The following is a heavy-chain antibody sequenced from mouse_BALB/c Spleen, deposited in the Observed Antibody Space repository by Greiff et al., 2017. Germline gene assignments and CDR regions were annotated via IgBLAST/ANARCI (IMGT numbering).Heavy chain of an antibody. V-gene: IGHV2-2*02. Sequence: QVQLKESGPGLVQPSQSLSITCTVSGFSLTSYGVHWVRQSPGKGLEWLGVIWSGGSTDYNAAFISRLSISKDNSKSQVFFKMNSLQANDTAIYYCARAPAYLYYAMDYWGQGTSVTVSS. CDR1: GFSLTSYG. CDR3: ARAPAYLYYAMDY. D-gene: IGHD5-5*01. CDR2: IWSGGST. J-gene: IGHJ4*01.